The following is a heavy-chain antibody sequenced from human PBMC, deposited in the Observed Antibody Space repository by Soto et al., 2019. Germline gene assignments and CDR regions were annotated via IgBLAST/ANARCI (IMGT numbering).Heavy chain of an antibody. Sequence: QVQLVESGGGVVQPGRSLRLSCAASGFTFSSYGMHWVRQAPGKGLEWVAVIWYDGSNKYYADSVKGRFTISRDKSKNTLYLQMNSLRAEDTAVYYCARDLNGAISPPYYYMDVWGKGTTVTVAS. CDR3: ARDLNGAISPPYYYMDV. J-gene: IGHJ6*03. V-gene: IGHV3-33*01. D-gene: IGHD2-8*01. CDR2: IWYDGSNK. CDR1: GFTFSSYG.